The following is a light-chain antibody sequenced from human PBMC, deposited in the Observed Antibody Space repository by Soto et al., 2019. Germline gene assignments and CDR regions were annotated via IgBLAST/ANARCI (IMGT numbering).Light chain of an antibody. Sequence: EIVLTQSPGTLSLSPGEGATLSCRASQSVSSNYLAWYQQKPGQAPRLLIYGASSRATGIPDRFSGSGSGTDFTLTISRLEPEDFAVYYCKQYGSSPPITFGQGTRLEIK. J-gene: IGKJ5*01. CDR1: QSVSSNY. CDR3: KQYGSSPPIT. V-gene: IGKV3-20*01. CDR2: GAS.